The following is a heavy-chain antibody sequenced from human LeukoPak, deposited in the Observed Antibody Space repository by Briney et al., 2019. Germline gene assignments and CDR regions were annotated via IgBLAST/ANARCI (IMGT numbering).Heavy chain of an antibody. Sequence: GASVKVSCKASGYTFTSYDINWVRQATGQGLEWMGWMNPNSGNTGYAQKFQGRVTITRNTSISTAYMELSSLRSEDTAVYYCARGGSNYVAFYYYYMDVWGKGTTVTVSS. CDR1: GYTFTSYD. D-gene: IGHD4-11*01. V-gene: IGHV1-8*03. CDR2: MNPNSGNT. CDR3: ARGGSNYVAFYYYYMDV. J-gene: IGHJ6*03.